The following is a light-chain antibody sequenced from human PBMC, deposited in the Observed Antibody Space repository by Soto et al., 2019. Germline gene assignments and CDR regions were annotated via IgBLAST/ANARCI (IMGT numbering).Light chain of an antibody. J-gene: IGLJ1*01. V-gene: IGLV2-8*01. Sequence: QSALTQPPSASGSPGQSVTISCTGTSSDIGGYNYVSWYQQHPGKVPKLMIYEVNKRPSGVPDRFSGSKSGNTASLTVSGLQAHDEADYYCTSYAGGNNVFGTGTKLTVL. CDR1: SSDIGGYNY. CDR2: EVN. CDR3: TSYAGGNNV.